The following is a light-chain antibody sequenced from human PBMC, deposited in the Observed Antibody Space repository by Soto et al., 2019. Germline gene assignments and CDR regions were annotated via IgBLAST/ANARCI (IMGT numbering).Light chain of an antibody. CDR3: CSYAGSYTA. Sequence: QSALTQPRSVSGSPGQSVTISCTGTSSDVGGYNYVSWYQQHPGKAPKLMIYDVSKRPSGVPDRFSGYKSGNTASLTISGLQAEDEADYYCCSYAGSYTAFGGGTKLTVL. CDR1: SSDVGGYNY. J-gene: IGLJ2*01. CDR2: DVS. V-gene: IGLV2-11*01.